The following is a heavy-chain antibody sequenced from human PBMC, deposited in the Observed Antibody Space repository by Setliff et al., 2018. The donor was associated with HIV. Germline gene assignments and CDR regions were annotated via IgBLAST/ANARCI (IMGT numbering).Heavy chain of an antibody. CDR1: GGSISSYY. CDR2: FYTSGST. Sequence: PSETLSLTCTASGGSISSYYWSWIRQPAGKGLEWIGRFYTSGSTNYNPSLKSRVTISVDTSKNQFSLKLSSVTAADTAVYYCASYRKAERWLQLGGNFDYWGQGTLVTVSS. CDR3: ASYRKAERWLQLGGNFDY. V-gene: IGHV4-4*07. D-gene: IGHD5-12*01. J-gene: IGHJ4*02.